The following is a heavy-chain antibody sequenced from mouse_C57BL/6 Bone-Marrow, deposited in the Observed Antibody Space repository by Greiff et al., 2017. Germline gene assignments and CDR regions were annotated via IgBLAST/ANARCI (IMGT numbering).Heavy chain of an antibody. D-gene: IGHD4-1*01. CDR3: SRVDWVDFAY. CDR2: ISYDGST. V-gene: IGHV3-6*01. Sequence: ESGPGLVKPSQSLSITCSVTGYSITSGYYWNWIRQFPGNTLEWMGYISYDGSTNYNPSLNNRISITRYTSKNQFVLKMNSVTTEDTATYSCSRVDWVDFAYWGQGTTLTVSS. CDR1: GYSITSGYY. J-gene: IGHJ2*01.